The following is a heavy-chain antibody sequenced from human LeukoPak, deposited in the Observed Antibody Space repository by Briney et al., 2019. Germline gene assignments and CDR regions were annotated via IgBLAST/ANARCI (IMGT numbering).Heavy chain of an antibody. CDR1: GGSFSGYY. CDR2: INHSGST. CDR3: ARGSRWFDP. Sequence: SETLSLTCAVYGGSFSGYYWSWIRQPPGKGLEWIGEINHSGSTNYNPSLKSRVTISVDTSKNQISLKLRSVTAADTAVYYCARGSRWFDPWGQGTLVTVSS. V-gene: IGHV4-34*01. J-gene: IGHJ5*02.